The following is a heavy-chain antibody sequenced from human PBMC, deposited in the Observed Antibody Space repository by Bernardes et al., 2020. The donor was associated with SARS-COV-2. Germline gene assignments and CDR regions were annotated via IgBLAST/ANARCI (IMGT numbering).Heavy chain of an antibody. CDR2: ISSSSSTI. Sequence: GGSLRLSCAASGFTFSSYSMNWVRQAPGKGLEWVSYISSSSSTIYYADSVKGRFTISRDNAKNSLYLQMNSLRAEDTAVYYCARTPKPTIFEGLRGKYYFDYWGQGTLVTVSS. CDR1: GFTFSSYS. J-gene: IGHJ4*02. CDR3: ARTPKPTIFEGLRGKYYFDY. D-gene: IGHD3-3*01. V-gene: IGHV3-48*04.